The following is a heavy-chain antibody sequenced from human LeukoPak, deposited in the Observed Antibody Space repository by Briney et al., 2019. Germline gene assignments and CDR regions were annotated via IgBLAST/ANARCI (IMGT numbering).Heavy chain of an antibody. Sequence: ASVKVSCKASGGTFSSYAISWVRQAPGQGLEWMGWINPNSGGTNYAQKFQGWVTMTRDTSISTAYMELSRLRSDDTAVYYCARGGIAAAGGYYYGMDVWGQGTTVTVSS. V-gene: IGHV1-2*04. CDR2: INPNSGGT. J-gene: IGHJ6*02. D-gene: IGHD6-13*01. CDR3: ARGGIAAAGGYYYGMDV. CDR1: GGTFSSYA.